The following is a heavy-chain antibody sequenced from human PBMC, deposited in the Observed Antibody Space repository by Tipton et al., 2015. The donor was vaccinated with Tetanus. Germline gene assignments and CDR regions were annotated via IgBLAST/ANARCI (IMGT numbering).Heavy chain of an antibody. CDR2: IYSSGDT. V-gene: IGHV4-39*01. CDR3: ARHNSGYFTFFDP. CDR1: SVSIADNTNY. Sequence: TLSLTCTVSSVSIADNTNYWGWIRQPPGKGLEWIGSIYSSGDTYSNPSLKSRVTMSVDTSGNQFSLRLSSVTAADTAEYYCARHNSGYFTFFDPWGQGILVTVSS. J-gene: IGHJ5*02. D-gene: IGHD3-3*01.